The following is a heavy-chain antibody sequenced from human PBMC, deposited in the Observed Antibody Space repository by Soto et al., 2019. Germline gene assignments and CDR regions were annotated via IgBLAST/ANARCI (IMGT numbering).Heavy chain of an antibody. V-gene: IGHV4-4*07. CDR2: VYSSGGT. CDR3: ARGQRFSDWFDP. J-gene: IGHJ5*02. CDR1: GGSMSSYY. D-gene: IGHD3-3*01. Sequence: SETLSLTCTVSGGSMSSYYWTWIRQPAGKGLEWIGRVYSSGGTHYNPSLKSRVTISLNTSKNQFSLRLLSVTDADTAVYYCARGQRFSDWFDPWGQGTLVTVSS.